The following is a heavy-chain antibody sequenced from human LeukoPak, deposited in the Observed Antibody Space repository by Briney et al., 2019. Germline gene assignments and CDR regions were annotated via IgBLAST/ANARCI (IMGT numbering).Heavy chain of an antibody. CDR3: ARRYRSSSDY. CDR1: GFTFSNYW. D-gene: IGHD1-14*01. V-gene: IGHV3-74*01. J-gene: IGHJ4*02. Sequence: GGSLRLSCAASGFTFSNYWMHWVRQAPGKGLVWVSRINSDGSSTTYADSVKGRFTISRDNAKSTLYLQMNSLRAEDTAVYFCARRYRSSSDYWGQGTLVAVSS. CDR2: INSDGSST.